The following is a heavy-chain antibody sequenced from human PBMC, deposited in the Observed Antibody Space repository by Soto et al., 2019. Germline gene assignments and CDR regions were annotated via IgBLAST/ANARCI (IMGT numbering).Heavy chain of an antibody. Sequence: GGSLRLSCAASGFTFSSYGMHWVRQAPGKGLEWVANIKQDGSEKYYVDSVKGRFTISRDNAKNTLYLQMNSLRAEDTAVYYCAKVASTGTTFGRFDYWGQGTLVTVSS. V-gene: IGHV3-7*03. CDR2: IKQDGSEK. J-gene: IGHJ4*02. CDR3: AKVASTGTTFGRFDY. CDR1: GFTFSSYG. D-gene: IGHD1-7*01.